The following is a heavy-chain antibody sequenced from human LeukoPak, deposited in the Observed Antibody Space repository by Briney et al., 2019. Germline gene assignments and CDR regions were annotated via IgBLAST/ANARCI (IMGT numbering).Heavy chain of an antibody. CDR2: IYPGDSDT. CDR3: ARRGEAMDPFDY. D-gene: IGHD5-18*01. J-gene: IGHJ4*02. Sequence: NHGESLKISCKGSGYSFTSYWIGWVRQLPGKGLEWMGIIYPGDSDTRYSPSFQGQVTISADKSINTAYLQWSSLKASDTAIYYCARRGEAMDPFDYWGQGTLVTVSS. V-gene: IGHV5-51*01. CDR1: GYSFTSYW.